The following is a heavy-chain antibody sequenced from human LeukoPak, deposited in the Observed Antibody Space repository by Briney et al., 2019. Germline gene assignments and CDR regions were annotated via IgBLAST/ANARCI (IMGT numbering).Heavy chain of an antibody. J-gene: IGHJ6*02. V-gene: IGHV4-4*02. D-gene: IGHD3-3*01. CDR3: ARDRGFLEWLWYYGMDV. Sequence: SETLSLTCAVSGGSISSSNWWSWVRQPPGKGLEWIGEIYHSGSTNYNPSLKSRVTISVDKSKNQFSLKLSSVTAADTAVYYCARDRGFLEWLWYYGMDVWGQGTTVTVSS. CDR2: IYHSGST. CDR1: GGSISSSNW.